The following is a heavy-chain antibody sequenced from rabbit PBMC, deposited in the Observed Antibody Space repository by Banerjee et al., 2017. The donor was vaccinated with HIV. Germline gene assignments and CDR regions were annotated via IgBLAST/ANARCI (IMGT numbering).Heavy chain of an antibody. CDR3: ARDANYAGYVYDL. CDR2: IGTASANT. V-gene: IGHV1S40*01. Sequence: QSLEESGGDLVKPGASLTLTCTASGFSFSPDYNMCWVRQAPGKGLEWIGCIGTASANTAYASWAKGRFTISKTSSTTVTLQMTSLTAADTATYFCARDANYAGYVYDLWGPGTLVTVS. D-gene: IGHD6-1*01. J-gene: IGHJ4*01. CDR1: GFSFSPDYN.